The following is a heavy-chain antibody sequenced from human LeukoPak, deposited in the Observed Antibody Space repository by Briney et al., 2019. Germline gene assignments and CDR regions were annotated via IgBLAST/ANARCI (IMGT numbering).Heavy chain of an antibody. CDR2: FSASGST. CDR1: GFTFRNYG. D-gene: IGHD6-19*01. J-gene: IGHJ4*02. V-gene: IGHV3-23*01. CDR3: AKALFYTSGSNFDY. Sequence: PGGSLRLSCAASGFTFRNYGMNWVRQAPGKGLEWVSAFSASGSTYYADSVKGRFTVSRDNSENMLYLQMNSLRAEDTAVYYCAKALFYTSGSNFDYWGQGTLVTVSS.